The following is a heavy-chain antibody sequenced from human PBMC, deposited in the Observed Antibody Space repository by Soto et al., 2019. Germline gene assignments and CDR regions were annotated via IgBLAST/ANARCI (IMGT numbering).Heavy chain of an antibody. Sequence: SETLSLTCTVSGGSVSSGDYYWSWIRQPPGKGLEWLGNIYYSGSSNYNPSLKSRVTISVDTSKNQLSLKLRSVTAADTAVYFCARDTYVILSGFRTNYYCGMDVWGQGTTVTVSS. D-gene: IGHD3-16*02. CDR2: IYYSGSS. CDR3: ARDTYVILSGFRTNYYCGMDV. V-gene: IGHV4-61*08. J-gene: IGHJ6*02. CDR1: GGSVSSGDYY.